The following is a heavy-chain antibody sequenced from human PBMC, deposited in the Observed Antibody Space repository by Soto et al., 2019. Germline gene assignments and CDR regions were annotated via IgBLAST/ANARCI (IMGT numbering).Heavy chain of an antibody. V-gene: IGHV3-73*01. D-gene: IGHD3-16*02. CDR1: GFTFSGSA. Sequence: GGSLRLSCAASGFTFSGSAMHWVRQASGKGLEWVGRIRSKANSYATAYAASVKGRFTISRDDSKNTVYLQMNSLKTEDTAVYYCTTEEPYDYIWGSYPYMDVWGKGTTVTVSS. CDR3: TTEEPYDYIWGSYPYMDV. J-gene: IGHJ6*03. CDR2: IRSKANSYAT.